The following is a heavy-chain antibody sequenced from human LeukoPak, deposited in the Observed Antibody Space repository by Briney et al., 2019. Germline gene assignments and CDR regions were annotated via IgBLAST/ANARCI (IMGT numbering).Heavy chain of an antibody. CDR3: SLEGSSWFRYFQH. J-gene: IGHJ1*01. Sequence: TGGSLRLSCAASGFTFSSYWMSWVRQAPGKGLEWVANIKQDGSGKCYVDSVKGRFTISRDNAKNSLYLQMNSLRAEDTAVYYSSLEGSSWFRYFQHWGQGTLVTVSS. V-gene: IGHV3-7*05. D-gene: IGHD6-13*01. CDR2: IKQDGSGK. CDR1: GFTFSSYW.